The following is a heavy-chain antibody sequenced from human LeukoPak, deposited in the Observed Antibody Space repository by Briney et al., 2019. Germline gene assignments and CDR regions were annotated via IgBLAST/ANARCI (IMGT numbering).Heavy chain of an antibody. J-gene: IGHJ4*02. CDR3: AKWKYSNSGIDDY. Sequence: GGSLRLSCSASGFTFNRFYLHWVRQAPGKGLEFVSHISSNGATTYYADSVKGRFTISRDNSKNMLYLQMNSLRAEDTAVYYCAKWKYSNSGIDDYWGQGTLVTVSS. D-gene: IGHD6-6*01. V-gene: IGHV3-64*04. CDR1: GFTFNRFY. CDR2: ISSNGATT.